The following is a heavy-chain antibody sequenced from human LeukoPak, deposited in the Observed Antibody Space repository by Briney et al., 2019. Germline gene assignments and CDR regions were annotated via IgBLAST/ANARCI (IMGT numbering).Heavy chain of an antibody. CDR2: IKQDVNEK. V-gene: IGHV3-7*03. CDR3: AREAIIGYSSWYLPYYMDV. Sequence: PGGSLRLSCAASGFTFNSYWMSWVRQAPGKGLEWVANIKQDVNEKYYVDSVKGRFTISRDNAKNSLYLQMNSLRAEDTAVYYCAREAIIGYSSWYLPYYMDVWGKGTMVTVSS. CDR1: GFTFNSYW. J-gene: IGHJ6*03. D-gene: IGHD6-13*01.